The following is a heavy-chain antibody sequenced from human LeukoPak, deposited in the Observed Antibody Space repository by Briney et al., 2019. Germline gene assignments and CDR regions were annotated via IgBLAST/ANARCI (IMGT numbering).Heavy chain of an antibody. CDR3: AKEKDYYGSGSYFNWFDP. D-gene: IGHD3-10*01. Sequence: PGGSLRLSCAASGFTFSSYGMHWVRQAPGKGLKWVAFIRYDGSNKYYADSVKGRFTISRDNSKNTLYLQMNSLRAEDTAVYYCAKEKDYYGSGSYFNWFDPWGQGTLVTVSS. J-gene: IGHJ5*02. CDR2: IRYDGSNK. CDR1: GFTFSSYG. V-gene: IGHV3-30*02.